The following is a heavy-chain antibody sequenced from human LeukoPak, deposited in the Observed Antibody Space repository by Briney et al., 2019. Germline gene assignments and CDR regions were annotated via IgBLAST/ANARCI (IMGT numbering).Heavy chain of an antibody. J-gene: IGHJ4*02. CDR3: ARAVSMVRGDFDY. D-gene: IGHD3-10*01. CDR2: INAGNGNT. CDR1: GYTFTSYA. Sequence: ASVKVSCKASGYTFTSYAMHWVRQAPGQRLEWMGWINAGNGNTKYSQKFQGRVTMTRDTSTSTVYMELSSLRSEDTAVYYCARAVSMVRGDFDYWGQGTLVTVSS. V-gene: IGHV1-3*01.